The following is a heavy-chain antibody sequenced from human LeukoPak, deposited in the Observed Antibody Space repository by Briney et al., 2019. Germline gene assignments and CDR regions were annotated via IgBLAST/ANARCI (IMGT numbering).Heavy chain of an antibody. CDR3: ARGSTCSSTSCYRHYYYYMDV. D-gene: IGHD2-2*01. CDR2: INHSGST. CDR1: GGSFSGYY. J-gene: IGHJ6*03. V-gene: IGHV4-34*01. Sequence: SETLSLTCAVYGGSFSGYYWGWIRQPPGKGLEWIGEINHSGSTNYNPSLKSRVTISVDTSKNQFSLKLSSVTAADTAVYYCARGSTCSSTSCYRHYYYYMDVWGKGTTVTVSS.